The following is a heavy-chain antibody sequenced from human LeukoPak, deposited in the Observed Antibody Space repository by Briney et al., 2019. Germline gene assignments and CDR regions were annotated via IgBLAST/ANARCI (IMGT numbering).Heavy chain of an antibody. D-gene: IGHD3-3*01. CDR2: INHSGST. Sequence: PSETLSLTCAVYGGSFSGYYWSWIRQPPGKGLEWIGEINHSGSTNYNPSLKSRVTISVDTSKIQFSLKLSSVTAADTAVYYCAREVGNYDFWSGYYGKNWFDPWGQGTLVTVSS. CDR1: GGSFSGYY. CDR3: AREVGNYDFWSGYYGKNWFDP. V-gene: IGHV4-34*01. J-gene: IGHJ5*02.